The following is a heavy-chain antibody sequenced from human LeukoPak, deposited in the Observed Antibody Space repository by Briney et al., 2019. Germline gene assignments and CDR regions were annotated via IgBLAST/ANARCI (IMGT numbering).Heavy chain of an antibody. Sequence: SETLSLTCTVSGGSISSYYWSWIRQPPGKGLEWIGEINHSGSTNYNPSLKSRVTISVDTSKNQFSLKLSSVTAADTAVYYCARDGELASVAGRDAFDIWGQGTMVTVSS. J-gene: IGHJ3*02. CDR2: INHSGST. CDR3: ARDGELASVAGRDAFDI. V-gene: IGHV4-34*01. D-gene: IGHD6-19*01. CDR1: GGSISSYY.